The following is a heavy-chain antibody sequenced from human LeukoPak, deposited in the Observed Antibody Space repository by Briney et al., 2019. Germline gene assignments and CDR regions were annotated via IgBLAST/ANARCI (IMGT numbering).Heavy chain of an antibody. D-gene: IGHD3-10*01. CDR2: ILCSGST. Sequence: SETLSLTCTVSGGSISSSGYYWGWIRRPPGKGLEWIGRILCSGSTCYNPSLKSRVTMSVDTSKNQFSLKLSSVTAADTAVYYCARILWFGELWYYYYGMDVWGQGTTVTVSS. J-gene: IGHJ6*02. CDR3: ARILWFGELWYYYYGMDV. CDR1: GGSISSSGYY. V-gene: IGHV4-39*01.